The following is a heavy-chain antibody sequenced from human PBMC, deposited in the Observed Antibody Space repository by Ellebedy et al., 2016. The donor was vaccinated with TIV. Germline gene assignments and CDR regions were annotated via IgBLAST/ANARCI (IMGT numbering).Heavy chain of an antibody. D-gene: IGHD1-26*01. CDR1: GFTVITHG. Sequence: GESLKISCAASGFTVITHGMHWVRQAPGKGLEWVAGIHSGGSPTYYADSVKGRFTVSTETSKNTVYLEMNSLRLEDTAVYYCARDLAMWSLVRDNFWGQGTKVTVSS. J-gene: IGHJ3*01. V-gene: IGHV3-33*01. CDR2: IHSGGSPT. CDR3: ARDLAMWSLVRDNF.